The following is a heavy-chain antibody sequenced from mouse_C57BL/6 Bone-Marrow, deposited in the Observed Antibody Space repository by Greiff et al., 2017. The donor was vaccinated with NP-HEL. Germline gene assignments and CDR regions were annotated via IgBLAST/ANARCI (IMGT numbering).Heavy chain of an antibody. D-gene: IGHD5-1-1*01. CDR1: GFTFSSYA. CDR3: ARGNSYSDWYFDV. V-gene: IGHV5-4*01. CDR2: ISDGGSYT. Sequence: DVHLVESGGGLVKPGGSLKLSCAASGFTFSSYAMSWVRQTPEKRLEWVATISDGGSYTYYPDNVKGRFTISRDNAKNNLYLQMSHLKSEDTAMYYCARGNSYSDWYFDVWGTGTTVTVSS. J-gene: IGHJ1*03.